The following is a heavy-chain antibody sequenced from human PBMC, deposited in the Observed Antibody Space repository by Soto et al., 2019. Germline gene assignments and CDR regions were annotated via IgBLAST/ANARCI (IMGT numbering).Heavy chain of an antibody. CDR2: INAGNGNT. J-gene: IGHJ4*02. Sequence: ASVKVSCKASGYTFTSYAMHWVRQAPGQRLEWMGWINAGNGNTKYSQKFQGRVTITRDTSASTAYMELNSLKAEDTAVYYCVTEGHSSGWGWWAYWGQGTLVTVSS. CDR3: VTEGHSSGWGWWAY. CDR1: GYTFTSYA. D-gene: IGHD6-19*01. V-gene: IGHV1-3*01.